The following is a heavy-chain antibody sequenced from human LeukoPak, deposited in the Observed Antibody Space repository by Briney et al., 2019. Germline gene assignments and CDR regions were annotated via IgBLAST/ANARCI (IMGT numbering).Heavy chain of an antibody. CDR2: ISSSSSYI. Sequence: GSLRLSCAASGFTFSSYSMNWVRQAPGKGLEWVSSISSSSSYIYYADSVKGRFTISRDNAKDSLYLQMNSLRAEDTAVYYCARDDWQQLVLFDYWGQGTLVTVSS. V-gene: IGHV3-21*01. J-gene: IGHJ4*02. D-gene: IGHD6-13*01. CDR1: GFTFSSYS. CDR3: ARDDWQQLVLFDY.